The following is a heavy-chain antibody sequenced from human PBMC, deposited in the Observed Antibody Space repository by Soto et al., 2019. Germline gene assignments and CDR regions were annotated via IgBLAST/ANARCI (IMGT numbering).Heavy chain of an antibody. Sequence: QVQLVQSGAEVKKPGSSVKVSCKASGGTFSNYVISWLRQAPGQGLEWMGGIIPIFDTSNYAQKFQGRVTITADESTSTAYMELSSLRSEDTAVYSCARERTEDLHGTFDIWGQGTMVTVSS. V-gene: IGHV1-69*12. CDR2: IIPIFDTS. J-gene: IGHJ3*02. CDR1: GGTFSNYV. D-gene: IGHD1-26*01. CDR3: ARERTEDLHGTFDI.